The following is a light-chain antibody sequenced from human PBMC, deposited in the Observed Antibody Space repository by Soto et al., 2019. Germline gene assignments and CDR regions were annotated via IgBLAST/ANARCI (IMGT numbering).Light chain of an antibody. V-gene: IGKV1-6*01. CDR2: AAS. CDR3: LQDHNYPLT. J-gene: IGKJ1*01. Sequence: IQMTQSPSSLSASVGDRVTITCRASQGIRSDLGWYQQKPGKAPKLLIYAASSLQSGVPSRFSGSGSGTDFTLTSSSLQPEDFATYYCLQDHNYPLTFGQGTKVDIK. CDR1: QGIRSD.